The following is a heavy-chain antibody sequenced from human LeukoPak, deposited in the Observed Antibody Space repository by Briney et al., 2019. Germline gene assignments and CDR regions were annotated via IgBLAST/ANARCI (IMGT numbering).Heavy chain of an antibody. CDR2: IYYSGST. CDR1: GGSINSSSYY. J-gene: IGHJ3*02. D-gene: IGHD3-22*01. Sequence: PSETLSLTCTASGGSINSSSYYWGWIRQPPGKGLEWIGSIYYSGSTYYNPSLKSRDTISVDTSKNQFSLKLSSVTAADTAVYYCARDTPGYYYDSSGYSMHDAFDIWGQGTMVTVSS. V-gene: IGHV4-39*07. CDR3: ARDTPGYYYDSSGYSMHDAFDI.